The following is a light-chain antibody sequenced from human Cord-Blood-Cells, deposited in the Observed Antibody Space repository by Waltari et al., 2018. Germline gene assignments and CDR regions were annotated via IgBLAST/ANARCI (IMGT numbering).Light chain of an antibody. J-gene: IGKJ1*01. CDR3: QQYNSYSWT. V-gene: IGKV1-5*01. CDR1: QSISSW. CDR2: DAS. Sequence: DIKMTQSPSTLSASVGDRVTITCRASQSISSWLAWYQQKPGKAPKLLIYDASSLESGVPSRFSSSGSGTEFTLTISSLQPDDFATYYCQQYNSYSWTFGQGTKVEIK.